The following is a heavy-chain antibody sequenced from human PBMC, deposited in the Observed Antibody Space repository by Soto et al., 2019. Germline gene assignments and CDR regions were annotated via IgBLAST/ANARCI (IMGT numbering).Heavy chain of an antibody. Sequence: GGSLRLSCAASGFTFSSYSMNWVRQAPGKGLEWVSSISSSSSYIYYADSVKGRFTISRDNAKNSLYLQMNSLRAEDTAVYYCARDGASSAGQMGVYGMDVWGQGTTVTVSS. J-gene: IGHJ6*02. V-gene: IGHV3-21*01. CDR1: GFTFSSYS. D-gene: IGHD6-6*01. CDR2: ISSSSSYI. CDR3: ARDGASSAGQMGVYGMDV.